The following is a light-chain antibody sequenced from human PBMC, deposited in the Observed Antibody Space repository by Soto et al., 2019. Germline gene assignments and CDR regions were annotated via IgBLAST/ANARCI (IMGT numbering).Light chain of an antibody. J-gene: IGKJ4*01. CDR1: QSLLDSDDGKTY. CDR2: TVS. V-gene: IGKV2-40*01. Sequence: DIVMTQTPLSLPVTPGEPASISCRSSQSLLDSDDGKTYLDWYLQKPGQSPQLLIYTVSYRASGVPDRFSGSGSGTDFTLEISRVEGEDVGVYYCMHRIEFPLTFGGGTKVDIK. CDR3: MHRIEFPLT.